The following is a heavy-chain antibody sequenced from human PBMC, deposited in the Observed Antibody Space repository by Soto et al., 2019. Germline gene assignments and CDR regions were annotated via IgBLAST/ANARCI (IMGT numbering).Heavy chain of an antibody. Sequence: SLTCAVSGGSISSSNWWIWVRHPPGKGLEWIGEIYHSGSTNYNPSLKSRVTISVDKSKNQFSLKLSSVTAADTAVYYCARDLSAQGTATGYYYGMDVWGQGTTVTVSS. CDR3: ARDLSAQGTATGYYYGMDV. J-gene: IGHJ6*02. V-gene: IGHV4-4*02. D-gene: IGHD1-1*01. CDR1: GGSISSSNW. CDR2: IYHSGST.